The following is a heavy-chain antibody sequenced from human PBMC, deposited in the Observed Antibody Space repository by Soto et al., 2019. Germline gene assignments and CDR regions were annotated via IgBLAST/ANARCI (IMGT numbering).Heavy chain of an antibody. D-gene: IGHD6-25*01. Sequence: VASVKVSCKASGDTFIKYDINWVRQATGQGLEWMGWMNPSNGNAGYAQNFRGRVTMTSNTSITTAYMELSGLRYEDTAVYYCARRKERSGPNYFDVWGQGTPVTVSS. CDR1: GDTFIKYD. V-gene: IGHV1-8*01. CDR2: MNPSNGNA. CDR3: ARRKERSGPNYFDV. J-gene: IGHJ4*02.